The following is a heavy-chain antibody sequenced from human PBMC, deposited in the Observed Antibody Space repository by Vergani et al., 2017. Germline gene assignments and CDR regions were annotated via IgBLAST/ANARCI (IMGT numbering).Heavy chain of an antibody. CDR2: ISSDGGST. CDR1: GFTFSTYA. J-gene: IGHJ6*02. V-gene: IGHV3-23*01. CDR3: AKGVYCSSTSCYEGRGYYYGMGV. D-gene: IGHD2-2*01. Sequence: EVQLLESGGGLVQPGGSLRLSYAASGFTFSTYAMTWVRQAPGKGLEWVSTISSDGGSTYYANSVKGRFTISRDNSKNTLYLQMNSLRADDTAVYYCAKGVYCSSTSCYEGRGYYYGMGVWGQGTTVTFSS.